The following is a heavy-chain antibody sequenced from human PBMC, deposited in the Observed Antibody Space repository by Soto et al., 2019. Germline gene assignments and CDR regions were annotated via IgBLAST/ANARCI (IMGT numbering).Heavy chain of an antibody. Sequence: EVQLLESGGGLVQPGGSLRLSCAASGFTFSSYAMSWVRQAPGKGLEWVSAISGSGGSTYIADAVKGRFTISRDNTKNTLYLQMNSLRAEDTAVYYCAKGGQQLASAFGYWGQGTLVTVSS. CDR1: GFTFSSYA. V-gene: IGHV3-23*01. CDR2: ISGSGGST. D-gene: IGHD6-6*01. CDR3: AKGGQQLASAFGY. J-gene: IGHJ4*02.